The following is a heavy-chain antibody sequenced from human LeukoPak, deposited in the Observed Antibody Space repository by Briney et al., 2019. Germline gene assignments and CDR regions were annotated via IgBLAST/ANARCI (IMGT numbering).Heavy chain of an antibody. CDR1: GYTFTGYY. CDR2: INPNSGGT. D-gene: IGHD1-14*01. Sequence: ASVKVSCKASGYTFTGYYMHWVRQAPGQGLEWVGWINPNSGGTNYAQKFQGRVTMTRDTSISTAYMELSRLRSDDTAVYYCARDRWGYKDWFDPWGQGTLVTVSS. CDR3: ARDRWGYKDWFDP. V-gene: IGHV1-2*02. J-gene: IGHJ5*02.